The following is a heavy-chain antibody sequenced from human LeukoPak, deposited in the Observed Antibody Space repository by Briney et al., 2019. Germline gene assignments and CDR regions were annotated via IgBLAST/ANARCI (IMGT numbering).Heavy chain of an antibody. CDR1: GFTFGSYA. D-gene: IGHD6-19*01. CDR3: AKGMFGSGWYGDDY. V-gene: IGHV3-23*01. Sequence: GGSLRLSCAASGFTFGSYAMSWVRQAPGKGLEWVSAISGSGGSTYYADSVKGRFTISRDNSKNTLYLQMNSLRAEDTAVYYCAKGMFGSGWYGDDYWGQGTLVTVSS. J-gene: IGHJ4*02. CDR2: ISGSGGST.